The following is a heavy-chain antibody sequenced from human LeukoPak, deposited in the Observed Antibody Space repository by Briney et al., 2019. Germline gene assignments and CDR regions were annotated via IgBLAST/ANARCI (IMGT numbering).Heavy chain of an antibody. D-gene: IGHD1/OR15-1a*01. CDR3: ARVGTGTRSFDY. J-gene: IGHJ4*02. Sequence: ASVTVSCMTSGYTFITYDVNWVRQAPGQGREGMGRISAYNGYTNYGQKLQGRVTMTTDTSTSTAYMELRSLRSDDTAVYYCARVGTGTRSFDYWGQGTLVTVSS. CDR1: GYTFITYD. CDR2: ISAYNGYT. V-gene: IGHV1-18*01.